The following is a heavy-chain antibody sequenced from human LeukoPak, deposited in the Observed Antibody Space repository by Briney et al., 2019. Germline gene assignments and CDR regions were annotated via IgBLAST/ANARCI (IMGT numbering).Heavy chain of an antibody. J-gene: IGHJ6*02. V-gene: IGHV3-33*08. Sequence: GRSLRLSCAASGFTFSSYAMHWVRQAPGKGLEWVAVIWYDGSNKYYADSVKGRFTISRDNSKNTLYLQMNSLRAEDTAVYYCARGPNSGWPYYYYGMDVWGQGTTVTVSS. CDR2: IWYDGSNK. CDR1: GFTFSSYA. CDR3: ARGPNSGWPYYYYGMDV. D-gene: IGHD6-19*01.